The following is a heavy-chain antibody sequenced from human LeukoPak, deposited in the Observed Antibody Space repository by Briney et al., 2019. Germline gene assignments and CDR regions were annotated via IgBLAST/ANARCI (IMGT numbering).Heavy chain of an antibody. CDR1: GFTFSSYG. V-gene: IGHV3-33*01. CDR3: ARDHKKPANWELFDY. D-gene: IGHD1-26*01. Sequence: GGSLRLSCAASGFTFSSYGMHWVRQAPGKGLEWVAVIWYDGSNKYYADSVKGRFTISRDNSKNTLYLQMNSLRAEDTAVYYCARDHKKPANWELFDYWGQGTLVTVSS. J-gene: IGHJ4*02. CDR2: IWYDGSNK.